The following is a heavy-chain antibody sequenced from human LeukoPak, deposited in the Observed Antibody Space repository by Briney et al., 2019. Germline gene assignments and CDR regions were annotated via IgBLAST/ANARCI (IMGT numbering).Heavy chain of an antibody. V-gene: IGHV3-7*03. CDR2: IKQDGSEE. D-gene: IGHD6-13*01. CDR3: ARDRPIAAAGNNAFDI. CDR1: GFTLSSYW. J-gene: IGHJ3*02. Sequence: GGSLRLSCAASGFTLSSYWMSWVRQTPGKGLEWVANIKQDGSEEYYVDSVKGRFTISRDNAKNSLYLQMNSLRAEDTAVYYCARDRPIAAAGNNAFDIWGQGTMVTVSS.